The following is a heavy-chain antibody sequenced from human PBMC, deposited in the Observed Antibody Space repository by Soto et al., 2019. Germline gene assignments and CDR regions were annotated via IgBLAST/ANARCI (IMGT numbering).Heavy chain of an antibody. J-gene: IGHJ6*02. V-gene: IGHV3-30*18. CDR2: ISYDGSNK. CDR1: GFTFSSYG. CDR3: AKSLVVVAATEGYYYGMDV. Sequence: GGSLRLSCAASGFTFSSYGMHWVRQAPGKGLEWVAVISYDGSNKYYADSVKGRFTISRDNSKNTLYLQMNSLRAEDTAVYYCAKSLVVVAATEGYYYGMDVWGQGTTVTVSS. D-gene: IGHD2-15*01.